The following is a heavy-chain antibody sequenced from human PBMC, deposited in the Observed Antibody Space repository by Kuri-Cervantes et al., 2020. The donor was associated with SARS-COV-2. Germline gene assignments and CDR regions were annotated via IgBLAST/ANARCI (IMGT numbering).Heavy chain of an antibody. CDR2: MNPNSGNT. V-gene: IGHV1-8*02. Sequence: ASVKVSCKASGYTFTSYYINWVRQATGQGLEWMRWMNPNSGNTGYAQKLQGRVTMTTETSTSTAYMELRSLRSDDTAVYYCAREVDTAMVRYYYYMDVWGKGTTVTVSS. CDR3: AREVDTAMVRYYYYMDV. D-gene: IGHD5-18*01. CDR1: GYTFTSYY. J-gene: IGHJ6*03.